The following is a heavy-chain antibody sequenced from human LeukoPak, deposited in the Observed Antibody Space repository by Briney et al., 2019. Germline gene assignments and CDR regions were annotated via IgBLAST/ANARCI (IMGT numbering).Heavy chain of an antibody. J-gene: IGHJ4*02. Sequence: GGSLRLSCAASGFTFSGYTMSWVRQAPGKGLEWVSAISGSGGNTYYADSVKGRFTISRDNSKNTLYLQMNSLRADDTAVYYCAKEQSRATFDYWGQGTLVTVSS. CDR1: GFTFSGYT. CDR3: AKEQSRATFDY. CDR2: ISGSGGNT. V-gene: IGHV3-23*01. D-gene: IGHD6-13*01.